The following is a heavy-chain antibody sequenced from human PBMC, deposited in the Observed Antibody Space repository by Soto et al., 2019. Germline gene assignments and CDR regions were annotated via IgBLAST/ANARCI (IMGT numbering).Heavy chain of an antibody. CDR2: INPSGGST. J-gene: IGHJ4*02. V-gene: IGHV1-46*03. D-gene: IGHD3-10*01. CDR1: GYTFTSYY. Sequence: QVQLVQSGAEVKKPGASVKVSCKASGYTFTSYYMHWVRQAPGQGLEWMGIINPSGGSTSYAQKFQGIVTMTSDTSTRTVCMELSSLRSEDTAVYYCARDYMSAFDDGGQGTLGTVAS. CDR3: ARDYMSAFDD.